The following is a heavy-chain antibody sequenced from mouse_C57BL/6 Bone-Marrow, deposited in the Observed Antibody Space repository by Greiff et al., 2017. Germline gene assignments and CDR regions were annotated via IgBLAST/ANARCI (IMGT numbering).Heavy chain of an antibody. D-gene: IGHD2-5*01. CDR3: ARAYYSNYGGFAY. J-gene: IGHJ3*01. CDR1: GYTFTTYP. V-gene: IGHV1-47*01. Sequence: VKVVESGAELVKPGASVKMSCKASGYTFTTYPIEWMKQNHGKSLEWIGNFHPYNDDTKYNEKFKGKATLTVEKSSSTVYLELSRLTSDDSAVYYCARAYYSNYGGFAYWGQGTLVTVSA. CDR2: FHPYNDDT.